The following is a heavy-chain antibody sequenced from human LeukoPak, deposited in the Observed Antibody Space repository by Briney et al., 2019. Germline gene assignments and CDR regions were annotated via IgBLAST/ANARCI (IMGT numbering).Heavy chain of an antibody. CDR1: GGTFSSYA. CDR2: IIPIFGTA. V-gene: IGHV1-69*05. J-gene: IGHJ4*02. Sequence: GASVKVSCKASGGTFSSYAISWVRQAPGQGVEWMGGIIPIFGTANYAQKFQGRVTITTDESTSTAYMELSSLRSEDTAVYYCAGGLWYSSSTRGGTYFDYWGQGTLVTVSS. D-gene: IGHD6-6*01. CDR3: AGGLWYSSSTRGGTYFDY.